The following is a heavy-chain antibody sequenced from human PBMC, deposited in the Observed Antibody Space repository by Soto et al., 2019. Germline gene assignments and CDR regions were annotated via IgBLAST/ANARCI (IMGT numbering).Heavy chain of an antibody. D-gene: IGHD7-27*01. CDR3: ARVPGASRFQYYMDV. CDR2: MNLNRGDT. Sequence: QVQLVQSGAEVKKPGASVKVSCKASGDTFSNCDINWVRQAAGQGLEWMGWMNLNRGDTGYAQKVQGRVTMTRDASTSTAYMELSSLRSEDTAVYYCARVPGASRFQYYMDVWGKGTTVSVSS. J-gene: IGHJ6*03. CDR1: GDTFSNCD. V-gene: IGHV1-8*01.